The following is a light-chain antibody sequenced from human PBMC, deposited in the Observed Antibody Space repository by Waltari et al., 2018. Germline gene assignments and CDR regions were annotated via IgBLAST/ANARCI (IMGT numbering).Light chain of an antibody. V-gene: IGLV2-23*01. CDR3: CSYAGSYTWV. Sequence: QSALTQPASVSGSPGQSITISCTGTSSDVGNYNLVSWYQQYPGKDPNVMIYGDNRRPSGVSDRFSGSKSGNTASLTISGVQAEDEADYYCCSYAGSYTWVFGGGTKLTVL. CDR2: GDN. CDR1: SSDVGNYNL. J-gene: IGLJ3*02.